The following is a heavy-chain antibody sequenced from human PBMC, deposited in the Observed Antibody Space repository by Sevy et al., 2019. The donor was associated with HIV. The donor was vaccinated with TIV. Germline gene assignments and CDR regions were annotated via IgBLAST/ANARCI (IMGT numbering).Heavy chain of an antibody. D-gene: IGHD1-7*01. CDR3: ARDLAGTSLSLYGMDV. J-gene: IGHJ6*02. V-gene: IGHV3-48*01. CDR1: GFTFSSYS. Sequence: GGSLRLSCAASGFTFSSYSMNWVRQAPGKGLEWVSYISSSSSTIYYADSVKGRFTISRDNAKNSLYLQMNSLRAEDTAVYYCARDLAGTSLSLYGMDVWGQETTVTVSS. CDR2: ISSSSSTI.